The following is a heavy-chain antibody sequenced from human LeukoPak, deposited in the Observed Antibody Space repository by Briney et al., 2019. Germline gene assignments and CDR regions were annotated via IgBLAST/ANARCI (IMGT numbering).Heavy chain of an antibody. CDR1: GFIFDDYA. Sequence: GGSLRLSCAASGFIFDDYAMPWDRQAPGKGLEWVSLITGDGAGTYYEDSVRGRFTISRDNSKNSLYLIMNSLRTEDTALYYCTKGRVATVGGAKYAMDVWGQGTTVTVSS. CDR2: ITGDGAGT. V-gene: IGHV3-43*02. CDR3: TKGRVATVGGAKYAMDV. D-gene: IGHD5-12*01. J-gene: IGHJ6*02.